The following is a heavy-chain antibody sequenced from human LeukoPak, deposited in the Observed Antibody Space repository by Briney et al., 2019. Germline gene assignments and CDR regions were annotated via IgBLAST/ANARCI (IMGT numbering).Heavy chain of an antibody. V-gene: IGHV4-59*01. D-gene: IGHD1-26*01. CDR2: IDYSANT. J-gene: IGHJ3*02. Sequence: SETLSLTCTVSGGSISTYYWSWIRQPPGKGLEWIAYIDYSANTNYNPSLKSRVTISVDTSKNQFSLKLSSVTAADTAVYYCARDSRRELLHAFDIWGQGTMVTVSS. CDR3: ARDSRRELLHAFDI. CDR1: GGSISTYY.